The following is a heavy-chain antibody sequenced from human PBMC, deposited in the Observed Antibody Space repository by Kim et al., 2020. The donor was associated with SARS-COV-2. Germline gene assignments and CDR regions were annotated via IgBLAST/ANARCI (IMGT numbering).Heavy chain of an antibody. V-gene: IGHV4-59*01. Sequence: RVTISVDTSKNQFSLKLSSVTAADTAVYYCARAVYYYDSSGYYYFWFDPWGQGTLVTVSS. CDR3: ARAVYYYDSSGYYYFWFDP. J-gene: IGHJ5*02. D-gene: IGHD3-22*01.